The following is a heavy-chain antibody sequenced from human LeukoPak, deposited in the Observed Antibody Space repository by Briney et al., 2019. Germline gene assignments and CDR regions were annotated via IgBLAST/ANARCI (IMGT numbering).Heavy chain of an antibody. Sequence: GGSLRLSCVASGFTFVDFAMHWARRAPGKGMEWVAVISRDGRDKYYADPVKGRFTISRDNSKNTVSLQMDSLRAEDTATYYCARDVRARTAPFSLYFDDWGQGTLVSVSS. D-gene: IGHD2-21*02. V-gene: IGHV3-30*03. CDR1: GFTFVDFA. CDR3: ARDVRARTAPFSLYFDD. J-gene: IGHJ4*02. CDR2: ISRDGRDK.